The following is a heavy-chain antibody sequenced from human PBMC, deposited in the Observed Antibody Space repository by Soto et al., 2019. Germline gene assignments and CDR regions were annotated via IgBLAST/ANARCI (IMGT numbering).Heavy chain of an antibody. J-gene: IGHJ5*02. CDR3: ARGYSSSPIWFDP. V-gene: IGHV4-30-2*01. Sequence: LSLTCAVSGGSISSGGYSWSWTRQPPGKGLEWIGYIYHSGSTYYNPSLKSRVTISVDRSKNQFSLKLSSVTAADTAVYYCARGYSSSPIWFDPWGQGTLVTVSS. CDR1: GGSISSGGYS. D-gene: IGHD6-6*01. CDR2: IYHSGST.